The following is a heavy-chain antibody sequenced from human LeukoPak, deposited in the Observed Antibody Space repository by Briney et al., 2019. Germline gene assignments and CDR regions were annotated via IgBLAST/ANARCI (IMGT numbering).Heavy chain of an antibody. V-gene: IGHV4-30-2*01. CDR2: IYHSGST. CDR3: ARGPYGSGSSWFDP. CDR1: GGSISSGGYS. D-gene: IGHD3-10*01. Sequence: SSETLSLTCAVSGGSISSGGYSWSWIRQPPGKGLEWIGYIYHSGSTYYNPSLKSRVTISVDRSKNQFSLKLSSVTAADTAVYYCARGPYGSGSSWFDPWGQGTLVTVSS. J-gene: IGHJ5*02.